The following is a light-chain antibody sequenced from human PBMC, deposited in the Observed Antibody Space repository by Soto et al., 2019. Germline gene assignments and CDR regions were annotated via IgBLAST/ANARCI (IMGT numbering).Light chain of an antibody. CDR2: EIS. CDR1: SSDVGGYNY. Sequence: QSALTQPASVSGSPGQSITISCTGTSSDVGGYNYVSWYQQHPGKAPKLIIYEISNRPSGVSNRFSGSKSGNTASLTISGLQDEDADYYYCNSYTSKSTGVFGTGTKLTVL. CDR3: NSYTSKSTGV. V-gene: IGLV2-14*01. J-gene: IGLJ1*01.